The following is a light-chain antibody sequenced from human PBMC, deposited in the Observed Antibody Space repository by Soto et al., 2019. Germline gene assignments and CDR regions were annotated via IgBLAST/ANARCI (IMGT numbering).Light chain of an antibody. CDR1: QSVSSSY. J-gene: IGKJ1*01. Sequence: EIVLTQSPGTLSLSLGERATLSCRASQSVSSSYLAWYQQKPGQAPRLLIYGASSRATGIPDRFSGSGSGTDFTLTISRLEPEDFAVYFCHQCGTSPPTFGQGTKVEIK. CDR3: HQCGTSPPT. CDR2: GAS. V-gene: IGKV3-20*01.